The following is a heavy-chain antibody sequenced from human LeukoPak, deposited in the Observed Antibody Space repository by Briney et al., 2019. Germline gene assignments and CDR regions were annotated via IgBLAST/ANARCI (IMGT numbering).Heavy chain of an antibody. D-gene: IGHD3-22*01. CDR2: INHSGST. V-gene: IGHV4-39*01. CDR3: ARHAYYYDSSGYRAEYFQH. CDR1: GGSISSSSYY. J-gene: IGHJ1*01. Sequence: SETLSLTCTVSGGSISSSSYYWGWIRQPPGKGLEWIGEINHSGSTNYNPSLKSRVTISVDTSKNQFSLKLSSVTAADTAVYYCARHAYYYDSSGYRAEYFQHWGQGTLVTVSS.